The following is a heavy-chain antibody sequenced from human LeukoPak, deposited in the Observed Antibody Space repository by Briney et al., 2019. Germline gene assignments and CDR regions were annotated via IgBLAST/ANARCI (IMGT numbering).Heavy chain of an antibody. V-gene: IGHV3-9*01. CDR2: ISWNSGSI. D-gene: IGHD3-16*01. Sequence: GGSLRLSCAASGFTFDDYAMHWVRQAPGKGLEWVSGISWNSGSIGYADSVKGRFTIPRDNAKNSLYLQMNSLRAEDTALYYCARELNGYGYYFFDYWGPGTLVTVSS. CDR3: ARELNGYGYYFFDY. CDR1: GFTFDDYA. J-gene: IGHJ4*02.